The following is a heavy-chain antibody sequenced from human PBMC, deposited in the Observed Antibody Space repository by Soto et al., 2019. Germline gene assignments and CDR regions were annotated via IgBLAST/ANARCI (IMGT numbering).Heavy chain of an antibody. CDR1: GFTFTRYG. CDR2: ISSTTNYI. CDR3: ARESEDLTSNFAY. V-gene: IGHV3-21*06. J-gene: IGHJ4*02. Sequence: PGGSLRLSCAASGFTFTRYGMNWVRQAPGKGLEWVSSISSTTNYIYYGDSMKGRFTISRDNAKHSLYLEMNSLRAEDTAVYYCARESEDLTSNFAYWGQGTLVTVSS.